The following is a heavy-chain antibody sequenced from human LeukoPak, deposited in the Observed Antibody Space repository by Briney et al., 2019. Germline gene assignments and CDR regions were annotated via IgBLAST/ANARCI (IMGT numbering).Heavy chain of an antibody. V-gene: IGHV4-4*02. CDR2: IYHSGST. CDR1: GGSISSSNW. Sequence: SETLSLTCAVSGGSISSSNWRSWVRQPPGKGLEWIGEIYHSGSTNYNPSLKSRVTISVDKSKNQFSLKLSSVTAADTAVYYCARTAYDFWSGYPNNWFDPWGQGTLVTVSS. CDR3: ARTAYDFWSGYPNNWFDP. J-gene: IGHJ5*02. D-gene: IGHD3-3*01.